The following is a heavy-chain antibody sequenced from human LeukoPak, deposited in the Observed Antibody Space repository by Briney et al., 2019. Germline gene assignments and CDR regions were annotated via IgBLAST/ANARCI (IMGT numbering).Heavy chain of an antibody. CDR3: ARAPRDTNSWYYFDY. CDR1: GGSISSGDYY. V-gene: IGHV4-31*02. Sequence: SQTLSLTCIVSGGSISSGDYYWSWIRQHPGKGLEWIGYIYYSGNTYYNPSLKSRVTISVDTSNNQFSLNPNSVTAADTAVYYCARAPRDTNSWYYFDYWGQGTLVSVSS. CDR2: IYYSGNT. J-gene: IGHJ4*02. D-gene: IGHD5-18*01.